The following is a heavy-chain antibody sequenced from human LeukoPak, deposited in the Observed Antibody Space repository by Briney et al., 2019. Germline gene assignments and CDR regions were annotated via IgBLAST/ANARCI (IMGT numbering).Heavy chain of an antibody. CDR1: GGSISSGGYY. CDR2: IYHSGST. J-gene: IGHJ4*02. CDR3: AREGLVAGKKWDFDY. V-gene: IGHV4-30-2*01. Sequence: SETLSLTCTVSGGSISSGGYYWSWIRQPPGKGLEWIGYIYHSGSTYYNPSLKSRVTISVDTSKNQFSLKLSSVTAADTAVYYCAREGLVAGKKWDFDYWGQGTLVTVSS. D-gene: IGHD6-19*01.